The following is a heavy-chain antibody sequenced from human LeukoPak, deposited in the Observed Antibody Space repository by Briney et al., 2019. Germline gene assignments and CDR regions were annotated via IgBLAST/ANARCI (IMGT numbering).Heavy chain of an antibody. CDR1: GFNFSTYW. CDR2: IKEDGSEK. CDR3: ARDPPDRYVHRAFDV. V-gene: IGHV3-7*01. J-gene: IGHJ3*01. Sequence: GGSLRLSCVGSGFNFSTYWMTWVRQAPGKGPEWVANIKEDGSEKNHVDSVKGRFTISRDNPKKSLYLQMDSVRAEDTAVYYCARDPPDRYVHRAFDVWGQGTMVIVSS. D-gene: IGHD3-16*02.